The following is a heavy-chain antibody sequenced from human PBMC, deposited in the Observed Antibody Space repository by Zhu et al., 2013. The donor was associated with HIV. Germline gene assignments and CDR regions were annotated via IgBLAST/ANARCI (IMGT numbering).Heavy chain of an antibody. Sequence: QVQLVQSGTEVKTSGASVKVSCKASGYTFNTYYMHWVRQAPGQGLEWMGWINPNNGDTNTAQRFQATVTMTRDTSTRTVFLHLNTLRYDDTAVYYCARGSGDYDQYFDYWGQGTLVSVSS. CDR1: GYTFNTYY. V-gene: IGHV1-2*02. J-gene: IGHJ4*02. D-gene: IGHD4-17*01. CDR2: INPNNGDT. CDR3: ARGSGDYDQYFDY.